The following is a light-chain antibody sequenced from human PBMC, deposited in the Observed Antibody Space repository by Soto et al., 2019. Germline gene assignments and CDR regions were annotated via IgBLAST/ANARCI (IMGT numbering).Light chain of an antibody. V-gene: IGKV3-15*01. Sequence: EIVMTHSPATLSVSPGERATLSCRASQSVSNNLAWYQQKPGQAPRLLIYGASTRATAIPARFSGSGSGTEFTLTISSLPSEDFAVYYCQQRYTLITFGPGTKVDIK. CDR2: GAS. J-gene: IGKJ3*01. CDR3: QQRYTLIT. CDR1: QSVSNN.